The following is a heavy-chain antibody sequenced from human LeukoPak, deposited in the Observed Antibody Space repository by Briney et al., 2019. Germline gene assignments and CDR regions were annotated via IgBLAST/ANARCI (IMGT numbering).Heavy chain of an antibody. CDR2: IYYSGST. Sequence: SETLSLTCTVSGGSISSHYWSWIRQPPGKGLEWIGYIYYSGSTNYNPSLKSRVTISVDTSKNQFSLKLSSVTAADTAVYYCARVWGYYGSGSYYPRPGYFDYWGQGTLVTFSS. D-gene: IGHD3-10*01. CDR1: GGSISSHY. CDR3: ARVWGYYGSGSYYPRPGYFDY. J-gene: IGHJ4*02. V-gene: IGHV4-59*11.